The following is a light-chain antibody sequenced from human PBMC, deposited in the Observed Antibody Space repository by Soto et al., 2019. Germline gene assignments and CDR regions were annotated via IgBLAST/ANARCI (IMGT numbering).Light chain of an antibody. J-gene: IGKJ1*01. CDR1: QGISSY. Sequence: IQLTQSPSSLSASLGDRVTITWGASQGISSYLAWYQQKPGKAPKLLIYAASTLQSGVPSRFSGSGSGTDFTLTISSLKDEDFATYYCQQYYSFPRTFGQGTKVDIK. CDR3: QQYYSFPRT. V-gene: IGKV1-9*01. CDR2: AAS.